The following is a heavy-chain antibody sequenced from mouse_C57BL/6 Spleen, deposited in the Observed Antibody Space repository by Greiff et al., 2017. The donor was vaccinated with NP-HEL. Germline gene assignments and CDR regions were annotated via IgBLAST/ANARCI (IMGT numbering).Heavy chain of an antibody. D-gene: IGHD1-1*01. CDR2: INPNNGGT. Sequence: EVKLQQSGPELVKPGASVKISCKASGYTFTDYYMNWVKQSHGKSLEWIGDINPNNGGTSYNQKFKGKATLTVDKSSSTAYMELRSLTSEDSAVYYCARKGMNYYGLDYWGQGTTLTVSS. J-gene: IGHJ2*01. CDR1: GYTFTDYY. V-gene: IGHV1-26*01. CDR3: ARKGMNYYGLDY.